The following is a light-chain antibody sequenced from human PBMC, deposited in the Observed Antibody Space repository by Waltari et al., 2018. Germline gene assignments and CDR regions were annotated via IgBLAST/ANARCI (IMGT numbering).Light chain of an antibody. CDR3: QQSYSTPRT. Sequence: IQLTQPPSSLSASVGDRVTLTCRASQSISSYLNWYQQKPGKAPKLLIYAASSLQSGVPSRFSGSGSGTDFTLTISSLQPEDFATYYCQQSYSTPRTFGGGTKVEIK. V-gene: IGKV1-39*01. CDR2: AAS. CDR1: QSISSY. J-gene: IGKJ4*01.